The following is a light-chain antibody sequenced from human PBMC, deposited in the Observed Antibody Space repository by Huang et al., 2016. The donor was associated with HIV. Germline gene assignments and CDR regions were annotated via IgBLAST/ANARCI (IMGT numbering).Light chain of an antibody. V-gene: IGKV3-15*01. Sequence: EIVTTQSPATLSVSPGDTASLSCRASQRVSSNLARFQLKHGQAPRLLIDGASIRAPGVPARFSGSGSGTEFTLTISSLQSEDFAFYYCQQYNSWPWTFGQGTKVEIK. CDR1: QRVSSN. CDR2: GAS. CDR3: QQYNSWPWT. J-gene: IGKJ1*01.